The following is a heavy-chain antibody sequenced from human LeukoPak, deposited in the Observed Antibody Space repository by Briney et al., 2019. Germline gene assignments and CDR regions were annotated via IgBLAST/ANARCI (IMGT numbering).Heavy chain of an antibody. V-gene: IGHV1-8*01. Sequence: ASVKVSCKASGYTFTSYDINWVRQATGQGLEWLGWMNPNSRNTGYAQKFQGRVTMTRNTSINTAYMELSSLRSEDTAVYYCARVSTAPPYYFDYWGQGTLVTVSS. D-gene: IGHD5-18*01. J-gene: IGHJ4*02. CDR2: MNPNSRNT. CDR1: GYTFTSYD. CDR3: ARVSTAPPYYFDY.